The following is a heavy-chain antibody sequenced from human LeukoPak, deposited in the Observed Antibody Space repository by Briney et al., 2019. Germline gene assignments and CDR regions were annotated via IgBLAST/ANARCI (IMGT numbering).Heavy chain of an antibody. V-gene: IGHV3-53*01. CDR1: GFSVSSNY. Sequence: GGSLRLSCAASGFSVSSNYVSWVRQAPGKGLEWVSVIYSGGTTYYADSIKGRFTISRDNSKNTLFLQMNSLRAEDTAVYYCASGTTGFDYWGQGTLVTVSS. CDR2: IYSGGTT. J-gene: IGHJ4*02. CDR3: ASGTTGFDY. D-gene: IGHD2/OR15-2a*01.